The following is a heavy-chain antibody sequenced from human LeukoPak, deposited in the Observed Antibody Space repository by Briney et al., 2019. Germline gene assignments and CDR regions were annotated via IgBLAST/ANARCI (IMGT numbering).Heavy chain of an antibody. J-gene: IGHJ3*02. D-gene: IGHD7-27*01. CDR3: ARGELGIDAFDI. CDR1: GGSFSGYY. V-gene: IGHV4-59*01. Sequence: SETLSLTCAVYGGSFSGYYWIWIRQPPGKGLEWIGYIYYSGSTNYNPSLKSRVTISVDTSKNQFSLKLSSVTAADTAVYYCARGELGIDAFDIWGQGTMVTVSS. CDR2: IYYSGST.